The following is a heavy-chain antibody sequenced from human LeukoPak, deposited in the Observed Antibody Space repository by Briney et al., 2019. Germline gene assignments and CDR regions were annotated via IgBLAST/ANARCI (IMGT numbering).Heavy chain of an antibody. CDR3: AIEVEYSGSVESY. D-gene: IGHD6-6*01. CDR2: INHSGST. CDR1: GGSFSGYY. J-gene: IGHJ4*02. Sequence: SETLSLTCAVYGGSFSGYYWSWIRQPPGKGLEWIGEINHSGSTNYNPSLKSRVTISVDTSKNQFSLKLSSVTAADTAVYYCAIEVEYSGSVESYWGQGTLVTVSS. V-gene: IGHV4-34*01.